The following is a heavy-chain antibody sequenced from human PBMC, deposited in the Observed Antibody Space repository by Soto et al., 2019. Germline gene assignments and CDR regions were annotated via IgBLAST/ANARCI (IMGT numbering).Heavy chain of an antibody. V-gene: IGHV1-69*01. Sequence: QVQLVQSGAEVKKPGSSVKVSCKASGGTFSSYAISWLRQAPGQGLEWMGGIIPIFGTANYAQKFQGRVTITAEESTSTAQMELSSLRCEDTAVYYCGGDIRSDGRFDPWGQGTLVTASS. CDR2: IIPIFGTA. J-gene: IGHJ5*02. D-gene: IGHD3-3*02. CDR1: GGTFSSYA. CDR3: GGDIRSDGRFDP.